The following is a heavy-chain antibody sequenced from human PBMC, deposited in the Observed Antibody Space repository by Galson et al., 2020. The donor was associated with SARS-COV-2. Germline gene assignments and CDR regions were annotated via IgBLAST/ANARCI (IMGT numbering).Heavy chain of an antibody. Sequence: SETLSLTCAVYGGSFSGYSWTWIRQAPGKGLEWIGEINFGGDSKYSPSLRSRVTLSVDTSKNQFSLKLRSVSAADTALYYCTRGRQGVVPSPVLGLGPFYSYYYMGVWGKGTTVIVSS. D-gene: IGHD2-2*01. V-gene: IGHV4-34*01. CDR1: GGSFSGYS. J-gene: IGHJ6*03. CDR3: TRGRQGVVPSPVLGLGPFYSYYYMGV. CDR2: INFGGDS.